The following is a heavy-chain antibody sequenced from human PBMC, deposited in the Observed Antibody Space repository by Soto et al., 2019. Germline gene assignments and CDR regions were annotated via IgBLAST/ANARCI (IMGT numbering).Heavy chain of an antibody. D-gene: IGHD3-22*01. CDR1: GGSISSSSYY. CDR2: IYYSGST. Sequence: QLQLQESGPGLVKPSETLSLTCTVSGGSISSSSYYWGWIRQPPGKGLEWIGSIYYSGSTYYNPSLKSRVTISVDTSKNQFSLKLSSVTAADTAVYYCARIRYYYDSSEYWGQGTLVTVSS. J-gene: IGHJ4*02. CDR3: ARIRYYYDSSEY. V-gene: IGHV4-39*01.